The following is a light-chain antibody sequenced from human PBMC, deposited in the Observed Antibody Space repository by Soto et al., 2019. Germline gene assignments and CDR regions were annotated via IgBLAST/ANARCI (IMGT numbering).Light chain of an antibody. J-gene: IGKJ4*01. V-gene: IGKV3-11*01. CDR2: DAA. CDR1: PSISSY. CDR3: QQRTNWPVT. Sequence: EIGLTQTHAILFLYRGERTTLTSRPSPSISSYLVWYQQKPGQAPRVLISDAANRATGIPARFSGSGSGTDFTLTISSLEPEDFAVYYCQQRTNWPVTFGGGTKVDI.